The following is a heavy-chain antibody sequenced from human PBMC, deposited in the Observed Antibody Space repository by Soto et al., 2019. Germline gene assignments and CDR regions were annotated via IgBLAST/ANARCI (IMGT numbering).Heavy chain of an antibody. CDR1: GFSFNNYY. Sequence: EVQLVESGGGLVQPGESLRLSCAASGFSFNNYYMHWVRQAPGTGLVWVSRINGEGTITSYADSVKCRFTISRDNAKNTLYLQMNSLRAEDAAVYYCTRGGAVAAVDIWGQGTMVTVSS. CDR2: INGEGTIT. D-gene: IGHD6-19*01. CDR3: TRGGAVAAVDI. V-gene: IGHV3-74*01. J-gene: IGHJ3*02.